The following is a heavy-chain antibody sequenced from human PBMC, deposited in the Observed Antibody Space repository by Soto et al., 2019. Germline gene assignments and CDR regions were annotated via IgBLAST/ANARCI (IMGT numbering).Heavy chain of an antibody. CDR3: AKNETTRPWFNP. Sequence: QVQLQESGPGLVKPSQTLSLICTVSGGSITNGFYYWSWIRQHPGKGLEWIGNIYYIGTTSYNPSLKSRVTMSIDRSRNQFSLTLESVTAADTAVYFCAKNETTRPWFNPWGQGTLVTVSS. J-gene: IGHJ5*02. D-gene: IGHD1-1*01. CDR1: GGSITNGFYY. CDR2: IYYIGTT. V-gene: IGHV4-31*03.